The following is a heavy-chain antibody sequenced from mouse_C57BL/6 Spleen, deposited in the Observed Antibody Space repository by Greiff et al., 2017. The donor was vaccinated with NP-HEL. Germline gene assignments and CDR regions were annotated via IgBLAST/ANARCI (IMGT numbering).Heavy chain of an antibody. CDR2: IDPETGGT. CDR3: TRYSKGDFDV. V-gene: IGHV1-15*01. CDR1: GYTFTDYE. D-gene: IGHD2-5*01. J-gene: IGHJ1*03. Sequence: VKLMESGAELVRPGASVTLSCKASGYTFTDYEMHWVKQTPVHGLEWIGAIDPETGGTDYNQKFKGKAILTADKSSSTAYMELRSLTSEDSAVYYCTRYSKGDFDVWGTGTTVTVSS.